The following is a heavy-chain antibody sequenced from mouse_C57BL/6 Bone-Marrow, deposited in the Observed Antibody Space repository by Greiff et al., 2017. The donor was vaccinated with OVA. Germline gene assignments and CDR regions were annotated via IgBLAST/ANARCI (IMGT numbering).Heavy chain of an antibody. J-gene: IGHJ3*01. D-gene: IGHD2-1*01. CDR3: AREDGNWFAD. CDR2: INPSSGYT. CDR1: GYTFTSYT. V-gene: IGHV1-4*01. Sequence: QVQLQQSGAELARPGASVKMSCKASGYTFTSYTMHWVKQRPGQGLEWIGYINPSSGYTKYNQKFKDKATLPADKSSSTAYMQLSSLKSEDSAAYYCAREDGNWFADWGQGTRVTVSA.